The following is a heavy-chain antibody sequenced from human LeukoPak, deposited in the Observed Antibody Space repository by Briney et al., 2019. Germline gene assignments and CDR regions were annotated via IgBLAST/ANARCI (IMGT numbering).Heavy chain of an antibody. V-gene: IGHV4-4*07. J-gene: IGHJ4*02. D-gene: IGHD3-10*01. CDR2: MYTSGST. Sequence: SETLSLTCTVSGDSINSFYWSWIRQPAGKGLEWIGRMYTSGSTNYNPSLKSRVTMSVDTSKNQFSLKLSSVTAADTAVYYCARTPYYYGSGRLEFDYWGQGTLVTVSS. CDR3: ARTPYYYGSGRLEFDY. CDR1: GDSINSFY.